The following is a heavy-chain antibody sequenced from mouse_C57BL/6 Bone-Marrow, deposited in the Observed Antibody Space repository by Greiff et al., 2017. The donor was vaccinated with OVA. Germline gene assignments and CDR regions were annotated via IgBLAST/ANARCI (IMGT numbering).Heavy chain of an antibody. CDR3: APNWDRFYAMDY. CDR2: IHPNSGST. J-gene: IGHJ4*01. D-gene: IGHD4-1*01. V-gene: IGHV1-64*01. CDR1: GYTFTSYW. Sequence: VQLQQPGAELVKPGASVKLSCKASGYTFTSYWMHWVKQRPGQGLEWIGMIHPNSGSTNYNEKFKSKATLTVDKSSSTAYMQLSSLTSEDSAVYDGAPNWDRFYAMDYWGQGTSVTVSS.